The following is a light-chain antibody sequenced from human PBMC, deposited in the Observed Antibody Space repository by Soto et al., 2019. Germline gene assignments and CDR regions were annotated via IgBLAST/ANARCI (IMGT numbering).Light chain of an antibody. CDR3: QAWDSSTAV. Sequence: SYELTQPPSVSVSPGQTASITCSGDKLGDKYTSWYQQRPGQSPVMVIYQNSKRPSGIPERFSGSNSGNTATLTISGTQGMDEADYYCQAWDSSTAVFGGGTKLTVL. V-gene: IGLV3-1*01. CDR2: QNS. J-gene: IGLJ2*01. CDR1: KLGDKY.